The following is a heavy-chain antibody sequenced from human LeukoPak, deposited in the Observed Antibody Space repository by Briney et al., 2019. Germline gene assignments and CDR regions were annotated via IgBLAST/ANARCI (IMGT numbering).Heavy chain of an antibody. Sequence: PGGSLRLSCAASGFTFSDYYMSWIRQAPGKGLEWVSYISSSGSTIYYADSVKGRFTISRDNAKNSLYLQMNSLRAEDTAVYYCARVYSSSSDFHFDYWGQGTLVTVSS. D-gene: IGHD6-6*01. CDR1: GFTFSDYY. V-gene: IGHV3-11*04. CDR2: ISSSGSTI. CDR3: ARVYSSSSDFHFDY. J-gene: IGHJ4*02.